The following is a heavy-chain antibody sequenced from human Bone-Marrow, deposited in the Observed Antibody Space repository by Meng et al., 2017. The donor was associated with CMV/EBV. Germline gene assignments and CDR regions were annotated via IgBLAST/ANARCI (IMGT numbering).Heavy chain of an antibody. Sequence: SESLSLTCAVYGGSFSGSFSGYYWSWIRQPPGKGLEWIGEINHSGSTIYNPSLKSRVTISLDTSKNQLTPKLSSVTAADTAVYYCARVLNYANDYWGQGTLVTVSS. CDR2: INHSGST. V-gene: IGHV4-34*01. CDR3: ARVLNYANDY. CDR1: GGSFSGSFSGYY. D-gene: IGHD1-7*01. J-gene: IGHJ4*02.